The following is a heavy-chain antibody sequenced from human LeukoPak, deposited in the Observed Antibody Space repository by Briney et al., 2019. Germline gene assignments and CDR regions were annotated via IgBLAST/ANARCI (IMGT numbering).Heavy chain of an antibody. J-gene: IGHJ4*02. D-gene: IGHD6-13*01. CDR3: ASGSWYPVEY. Sequence: SETLSLTCSVSGGSISSGVHYWSWIRHHPGKGLEWIGYIYYSGSTYYNPSLKRRVTISVHTSKNQFSLKLSSVTAADTAVYYCASGSWYPVEYWGQGTLVTVSS. CDR2: IYYSGST. CDR1: GGSISSGVHY. V-gene: IGHV4-31*03.